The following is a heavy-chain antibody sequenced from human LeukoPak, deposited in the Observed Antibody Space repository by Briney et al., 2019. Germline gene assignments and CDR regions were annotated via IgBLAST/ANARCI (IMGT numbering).Heavy chain of an antibody. D-gene: IGHD4-17*01. Sequence: ASVKVSCKASGYTFTSYGVSWVRQAPGQGLEWMGWMITYNGNKYYAQEFQGRVTMTTDTSTSTAYMELRSLRSDDTAVYYCAKTTVTSEEYSYHYMDVWGKGTTVTVSS. V-gene: IGHV1-18*01. CDR2: MITYNGNK. CDR3: AKTTVTSEEYSYHYMDV. J-gene: IGHJ6*03. CDR1: GYTFTSYG.